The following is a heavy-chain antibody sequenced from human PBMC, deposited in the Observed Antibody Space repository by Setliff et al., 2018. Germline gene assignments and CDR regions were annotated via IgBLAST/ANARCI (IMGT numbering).Heavy chain of an antibody. CDR1: GYTFTTYY. Sequence: ASVKVSCKASGYTFTTYYMHWVRQAPGQGLEWMGVIDPGDGSTTYAQKFQGRVKMTRDTSTNTVYMQLNSLRFEDTAVYYCARENLLTGPNTFDLWGPGTMVTVS. D-gene: IGHD3-9*01. J-gene: IGHJ3*01. CDR2: IDPGDGST. V-gene: IGHV1-46*01. CDR3: ARENLLTGPNTFDL.